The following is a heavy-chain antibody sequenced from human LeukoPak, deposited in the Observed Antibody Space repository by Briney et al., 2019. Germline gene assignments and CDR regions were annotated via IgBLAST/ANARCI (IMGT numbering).Heavy chain of an antibody. J-gene: IGHJ4*02. CDR1: GGSISSYY. D-gene: IGHD3-22*01. CDR3: ARLYPKSSGYYVFDY. V-gene: IGHV4-4*07. CDR2: IYTSGST. Sequence: SETLSLTCTVSGGSISSYYWSWIRQPAGKGLEWIGRIYTSGSTNYNPSLKSRVTMSVDTSKNQFSLKLSSVTAADTAVYYCARLYPKSSGYYVFDYWGQGTLVTVSS.